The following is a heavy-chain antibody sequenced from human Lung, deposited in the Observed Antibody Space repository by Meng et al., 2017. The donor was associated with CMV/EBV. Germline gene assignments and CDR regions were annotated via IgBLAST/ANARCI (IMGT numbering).Heavy chain of an antibody. Sequence: ASVKVSCKASGYTFTSYYPHWIRQAPGQGLEWMGIVNPAGGDATYARTFEGRVTMTRDRSTDTVYLELNRLTPEDTAVYYCARGESINYWGQGTLVTVSS. CDR3: ARGESINY. CDR1: GYTFTSYY. V-gene: IGHV1-46*01. CDR2: VNPAGGDA. D-gene: IGHD3-10*01. J-gene: IGHJ4*02.